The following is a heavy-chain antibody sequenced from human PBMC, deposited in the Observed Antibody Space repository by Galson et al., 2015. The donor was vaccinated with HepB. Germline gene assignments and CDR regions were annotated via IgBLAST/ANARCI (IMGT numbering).Heavy chain of an antibody. CDR3: ARDRDCNTVTCYHFDY. J-gene: IGHJ4*02. Sequence: SLRLSCAASGFRFSSYAMSWVRQAPGQGLEWISGISGSGGTTYYAGSAKGRFTISRDKSKTTLYLQMNNLRAEDTAIYYCARDRDCNTVTCYHFDYWGQGILVTVSS. D-gene: IGHD2/OR15-2a*01. CDR1: GFRFSSYA. CDR2: ISGSGGTT. V-gene: IGHV3-23*01.